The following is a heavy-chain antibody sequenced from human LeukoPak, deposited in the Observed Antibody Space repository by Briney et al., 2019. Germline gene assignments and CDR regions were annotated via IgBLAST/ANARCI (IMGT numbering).Heavy chain of an antibody. Sequence: PGRSLRLSCAASGFTFSTYGMHWVRQAPGKGLEWVAVIWYDGSNKYYADSVKGRFTISRDNSKNTLYLQMNSLRAEDTAVYYCARELIQYAYGYGSAFDIWGQGTMVTVSP. V-gene: IGHV3-33*01. CDR2: IWYDGSNK. D-gene: IGHD5-18*01. CDR1: GFTFSTYG. CDR3: ARELIQYAYGYGSAFDI. J-gene: IGHJ3*02.